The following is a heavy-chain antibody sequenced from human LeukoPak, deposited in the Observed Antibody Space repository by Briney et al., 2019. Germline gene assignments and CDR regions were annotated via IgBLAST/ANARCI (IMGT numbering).Heavy chain of an antibody. J-gene: IGHJ3*02. Sequence: GGSLRLSCAASGFTFSSYGMSWVRQAPGKGLEWVSAISGSGGSTYYADSVKGRFTISRDNSKNTLYLQMNSLRAEDTAVYYCAKEGSFGAYYDSSGYFALDIWGQGTMVTVSS. V-gene: IGHV3-23*01. CDR3: AKEGSFGAYYDSSGYFALDI. CDR2: ISGSGGST. D-gene: IGHD3-22*01. CDR1: GFTFSSYG.